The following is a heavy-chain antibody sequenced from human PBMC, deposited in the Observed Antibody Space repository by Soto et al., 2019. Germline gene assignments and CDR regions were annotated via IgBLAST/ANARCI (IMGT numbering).Heavy chain of an antibody. V-gene: IGHV1-46*01. J-gene: IGHJ6*02. Sequence: QVQLVQSGAEVKKPGASVKVSCKASGYTFTSYYMHWVRQAPGQGLEWMGIINPSGGSTSYAQKFQERLTMTRETSTSTVNMGLSSLRYEDTAVYYGAICAYYYDSSGYYDYYYYGMGVWGQGTTVTVSS. D-gene: IGHD3-22*01. CDR1: GYTFTSYY. CDR3: AICAYYYDSSGYYDYYYYGMGV. CDR2: INPSGGST.